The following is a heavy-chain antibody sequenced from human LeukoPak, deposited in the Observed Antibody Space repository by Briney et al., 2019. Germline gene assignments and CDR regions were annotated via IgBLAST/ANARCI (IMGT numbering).Heavy chain of an antibody. V-gene: IGHV3-23*01. D-gene: IGHD2-2*01. CDR3: ARVPVPAAMRYGLDY. Sequence: GGSLRLSCAASGFTFSSYAMSWVRQAPGKGLEWVSAISGSGGSTYYADSVKGRFTISRDNSKNTLYLQMNSLRAEDTAVYYCARVPVPAAMRYGLDYWGQGTLVTVSS. CDR2: ISGSGGST. J-gene: IGHJ4*02. CDR1: GFTFSSYA.